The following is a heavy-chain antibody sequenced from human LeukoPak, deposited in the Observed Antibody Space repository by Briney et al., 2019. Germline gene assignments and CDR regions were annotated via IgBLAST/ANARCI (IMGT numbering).Heavy chain of an antibody. J-gene: IGHJ4*02. D-gene: IGHD2-21*02. CDR2: MNPNSGNT. CDR3: ARGRIAYCGGDCYGHEDY. Sequence: ASVKVSCKASGYTFTSYDINWVRQATGQGLEWMGWMNPNSGNTGYAQKFQGRVTMTRDTSTSTVYMELSSLRSEDTAVYYCARGRIAYCGGDCYGHEDYWGQGTLVTVSS. CDR1: GYTFTSYD. V-gene: IGHV1-8*01.